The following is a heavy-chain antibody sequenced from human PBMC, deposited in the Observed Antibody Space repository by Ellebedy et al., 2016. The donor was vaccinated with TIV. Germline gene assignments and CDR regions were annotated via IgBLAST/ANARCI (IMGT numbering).Heavy chain of an antibody. D-gene: IGHD3-3*01. CDR3: AREELTIFGPTYYYGMDV. V-gene: IGHV3-48*01. CDR1: GFTFSSYS. J-gene: IGHJ6*02. Sequence: GGSLRLSXAASGFTFSSYSMNWVRQAPGKGLEWVSYISSSSSTIYYADSVKGRFTISRDNSKNTLYLQMNSLRAEDTAVYYCAREELTIFGPTYYYGMDVWGQGTTVTVSS. CDR2: ISSSSSTI.